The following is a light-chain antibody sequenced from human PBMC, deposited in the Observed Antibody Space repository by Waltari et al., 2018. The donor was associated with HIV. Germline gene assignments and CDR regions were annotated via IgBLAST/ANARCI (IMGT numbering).Light chain of an antibody. CDR1: QNISSD. CDR3: QQTYSTYWT. CDR2: AAT. Sequence: DIQMTQSPSSLSASVGDRVTITCRASQNISSDFNWYQQKPGKAPNLLIYAATTLQSWVPSRFIGRGSGTDFTLSISSLQPADFATYYCQQTYSTYWTFGQGTKVEIK. J-gene: IGKJ1*01. V-gene: IGKV1-39*01.